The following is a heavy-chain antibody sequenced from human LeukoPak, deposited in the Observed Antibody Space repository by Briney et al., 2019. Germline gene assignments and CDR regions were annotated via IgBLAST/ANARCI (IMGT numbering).Heavy chain of an antibody. Sequence: SVKVSCKASGGTFSSYAISWVRQAPGQGLEWMGRIIPILGIANYAQKFQGRVTITADKSTSTAYMELSSLRSEDTAVYYCARDRITVVRGVIISSYGMDVWGQGTTVTVSS. V-gene: IGHV1-69*04. J-gene: IGHJ6*02. CDR2: IIPILGIA. CDR3: ARDRITVVRGVIISSYGMDV. CDR1: GGTFSSYA. D-gene: IGHD3-10*01.